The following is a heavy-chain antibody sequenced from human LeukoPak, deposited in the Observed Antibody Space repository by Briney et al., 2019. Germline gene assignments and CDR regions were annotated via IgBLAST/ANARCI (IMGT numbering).Heavy chain of an antibody. Sequence: ASVKVSCKASGYTFTGYYMHWVRQAPGQGLEWMGRINPNSGGTNYAQKFQGRVTMTRDTSISTAYMELSRLRSDDTAVYYCARDLPHYYDSSGRDYWGQGTLVTVS. V-gene: IGHV1-2*06. CDR3: ARDLPHYYDSSGRDY. D-gene: IGHD3-22*01. CDR2: INPNSGGT. CDR1: GYTFTGYY. J-gene: IGHJ4*02.